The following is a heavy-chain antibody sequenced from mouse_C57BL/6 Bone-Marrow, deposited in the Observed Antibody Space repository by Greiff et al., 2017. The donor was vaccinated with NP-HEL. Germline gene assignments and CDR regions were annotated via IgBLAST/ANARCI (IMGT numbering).Heavy chain of an antibody. V-gene: IGHV5-6*02. J-gene: IGHJ2*01. Sequence: DVMLVESGGDLVKPGGSLKLSCAASGFTFSSYGMSWVRQTPDKRLEWVATISSGGSYTYYPDSVKGRFTISRDNAKNTLYLQMSSLKSEDTAMYYCARQAEDYDEDYWGQGTTLTVSS. CDR3: ARQAEDYDEDY. D-gene: IGHD2-4*01. CDR2: ISSGGSYT. CDR1: GFTFSSYG.